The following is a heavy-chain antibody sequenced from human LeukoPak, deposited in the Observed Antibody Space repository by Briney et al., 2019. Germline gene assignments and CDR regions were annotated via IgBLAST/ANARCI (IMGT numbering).Heavy chain of an antibody. D-gene: IGHD1-7*01. J-gene: IGHJ4*02. V-gene: IGHV3-21*01. Sequence: GGSLRLSCAVSGFTFSSYSMNWVRQAPGKGLEWVSSISSSSSYIYYADSVRGRFTISRDNAKNSLYLQMNSLRAEDTAVYYCATGLNWNYYYFDYWGQGTLVTASS. CDR2: ISSSSSYI. CDR3: ATGLNWNYYYFDY. CDR1: GFTFSSYS.